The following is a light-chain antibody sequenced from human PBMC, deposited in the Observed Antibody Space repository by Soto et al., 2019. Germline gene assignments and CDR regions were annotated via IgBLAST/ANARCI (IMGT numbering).Light chain of an antibody. V-gene: IGLV2-14*03. CDR2: DVS. CDR1: SSDVGGYNY. CDR3: CSYTISRTIAV. J-gene: IGLJ1*01. Sequence: QSALTQPASVSVSPGQSITISCTGTSSDVGGYNYVSWYQQHPGKAPKLMIYDVSNRPSGVSNRFSGSKSGNTVSLTISGLQAEDGGDYYCCSYTISRTIAVFVTGAKVADL.